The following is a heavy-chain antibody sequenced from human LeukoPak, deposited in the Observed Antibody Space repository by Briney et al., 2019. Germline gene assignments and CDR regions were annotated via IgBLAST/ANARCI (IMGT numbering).Heavy chain of an antibody. CDR1: GFTLSNHW. CDR2: IKFDGSDK. V-gene: IGHV3-7*01. J-gene: IGHJ6*03. CDR3: ARLSVFLESFLPYYYMDV. D-gene: IGHD3-3*01. Sequence: PGGSLRLSCSVSGFTLSNHWMSWVRQAPGKGLEWVANIKFDGSDKYFVDSVKGRFTISRDNPKNSVYLQMNSLRAEDTAVYHCARLSVFLESFLPYYYMDVWGKGTTVIVSS.